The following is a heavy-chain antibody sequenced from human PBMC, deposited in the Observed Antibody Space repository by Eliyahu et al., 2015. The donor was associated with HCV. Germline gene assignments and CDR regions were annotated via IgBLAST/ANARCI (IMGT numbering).Heavy chain of an antibody. CDR2: ISDSGDSX. Sequence: EVQLLESGGGLVQPGGSLRLSXXXSGFPFSTYAMSWXRQAPGKGLEWVSRISDSGDSXHYAXSVKGRFTISRDNSKNTLYLQMNSLRAEDTALYYCAKETTLDYWGQGTLVTVSS. D-gene: IGHD4-17*01. J-gene: IGHJ4*02. CDR3: AKETTLDY. CDR1: GFPFSTYA. V-gene: IGHV3-23*01.